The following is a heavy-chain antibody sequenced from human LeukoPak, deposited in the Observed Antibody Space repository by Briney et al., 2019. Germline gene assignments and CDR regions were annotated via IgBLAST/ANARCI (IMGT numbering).Heavy chain of an antibody. V-gene: IGHV1-69*01. CDR3: AKDLDGSDGY. CDR2: IIPMFDTP. D-gene: IGHD1-26*01. Sequence: GSSVKVSCKASGGTFRNFAITWVRQAPGQGFEWMGGIIPMFDTPTYAQRFQGRVTFTADEATSTAYMQLSSLRSEDTAVYYYAKDLDGSDGYWGQGTLVTVSS. CDR1: GGTFRNFA. J-gene: IGHJ4*02.